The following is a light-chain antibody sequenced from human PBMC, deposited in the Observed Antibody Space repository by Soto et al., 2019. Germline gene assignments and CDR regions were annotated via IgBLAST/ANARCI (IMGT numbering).Light chain of an antibody. J-gene: IGLJ1*01. Sequence: QSVLPQPPSLSGAPGQRVTISCTGSSSNIGAGYDVHWYQQLPGTAPKLLIYGNSNRPSGVPDRFSGSKSGTSASLAITGLQAEDEADYYCQSYDSSLSAYVFGTGTKVTVL. CDR1: SSNIGAGYD. CDR2: GNS. CDR3: QSYDSSLSAYV. V-gene: IGLV1-40*01.